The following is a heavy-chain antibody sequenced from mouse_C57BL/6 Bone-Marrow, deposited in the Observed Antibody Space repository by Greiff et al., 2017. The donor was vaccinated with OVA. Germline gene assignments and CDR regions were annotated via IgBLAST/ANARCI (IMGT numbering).Heavy chain of an antibody. CDR2: IHPSASAT. V-gene: IGHV1-74*01. CDR3: ASFMTTAPYAMDY. D-gene: IGHD1-1*01. Sequence: QVQLQQPGAELVKPGASVKVSCKASGYTFTSYWLHWVKQRPGQGLEWIGRIHPSASATNYNQKFKGKATLTVDKSSSTAYMQLSSLTSEDSAVYYCASFMTTAPYAMDYWGQGTSVTVSS. J-gene: IGHJ4*01. CDR1: GYTFTSYW.